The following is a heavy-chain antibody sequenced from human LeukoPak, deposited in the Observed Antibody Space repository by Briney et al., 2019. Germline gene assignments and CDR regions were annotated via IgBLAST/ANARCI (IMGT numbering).Heavy chain of an antibody. CDR2: IYTSGSI. CDR3: ARDSGTTGEVKFDP. CDR1: GGSISNYF. D-gene: IGHD3-10*01. V-gene: IGHV4-4*07. Sequence: PSETLSLTCTVSGGSISNYFWTWIRQPPGEELEWIGRIYTSGSITYNPSLKSRVSMSVDTSKNQFSLKLSSVTAADTAVYYCARDSGTTGEVKFDPWGQGTLVTVSS. J-gene: IGHJ5*02.